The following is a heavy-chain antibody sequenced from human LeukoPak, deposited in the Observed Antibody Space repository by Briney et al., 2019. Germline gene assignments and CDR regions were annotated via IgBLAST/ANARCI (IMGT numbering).Heavy chain of an antibody. V-gene: IGHV5-51*01. D-gene: IGHD2-15*01. Sequence: GESLKISCKGSGYSFTSYWIGWVRQMPGKGLEWMGIIYPGDSDTRYSPSFQGQVTISADKSISTAYLQWSSLKASDTAMYYCARRFGGYSPAGPFDYWGQGTLVTVSS. J-gene: IGHJ4*02. CDR2: IYPGDSDT. CDR1: GYSFTSYW. CDR3: ARRFGGYSPAGPFDY.